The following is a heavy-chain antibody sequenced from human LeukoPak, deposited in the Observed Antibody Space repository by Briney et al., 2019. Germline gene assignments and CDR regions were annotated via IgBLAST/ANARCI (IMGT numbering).Heavy chain of an antibody. CDR2: IIPIFGTA. CDR1: GYGYY. CDR3: ARNPYSSSWYWFDP. V-gene: IGHV1-69*13. Sequence: SVKVSCKTSGYGYYMHWVRQAPGQGLEWMGGIIPIFGTANYAQKFQGRVTITADESTSTAYMELSSLRSEDTAVYYCARNPYSSSWYWFDPWGQGTLVTVSS. J-gene: IGHJ5*02. D-gene: IGHD6-13*01.